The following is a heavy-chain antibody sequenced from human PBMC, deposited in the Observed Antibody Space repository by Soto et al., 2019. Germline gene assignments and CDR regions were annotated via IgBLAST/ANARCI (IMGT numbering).Heavy chain of an antibody. J-gene: IGHJ5*02. CDR2: IIPIFGTA. D-gene: IGHD3-3*01. CDR1: GGTSSSYA. CDR3: ARVLVNYDFWSGYYRNWFDP. Sequence: QVQLVQSGAEVKKPGSSVKVSCKASGGTSSSYAISWVRQARGQGLEWMGGIIPIFGTANYAQKFQGRVTITADESTSTAYMELSSLRSEDTAVYYCARVLVNYDFWSGYYRNWFDPWGQGTLVTVSS. V-gene: IGHV1-69*01.